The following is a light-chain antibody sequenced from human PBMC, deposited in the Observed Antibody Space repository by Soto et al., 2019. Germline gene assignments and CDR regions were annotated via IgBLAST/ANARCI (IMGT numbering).Light chain of an antibody. Sequence: QSALTQPASVSGSPGQSITISCTGTSSDVGGYNYVSWYQQHPGKAPKLMIYEVSYRPSGVSNRFSGSKSGNTASLTISGLQAEDEADYYCSSYTSSSTSVVFGGGTKLTVL. J-gene: IGLJ2*01. V-gene: IGLV2-14*01. CDR3: SSYTSSSTSVV. CDR2: EVS. CDR1: SSDVGGYNY.